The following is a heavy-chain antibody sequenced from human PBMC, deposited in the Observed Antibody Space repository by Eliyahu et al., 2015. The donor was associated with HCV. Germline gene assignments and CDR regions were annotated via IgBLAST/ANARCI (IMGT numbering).Heavy chain of an antibody. J-gene: IGHJ4*02. CDR1: GFTFSTYW. Sequence: EVQLVESGGGLVQPGGSLRLSCAASGFTFSTYWMXWVRQAPGKGLVWVSGINGDGSMRNYADSVKGRFTISRDNAKNTLYLQMNSLRAEDTAVYYCAEEYCRGDGCYSLDXWGQGTLVTVSS. D-gene: IGHD2-15*01. CDR3: AEEYCRGDGCYSLDX. CDR2: INGDGSMR. V-gene: IGHV3-74*01.